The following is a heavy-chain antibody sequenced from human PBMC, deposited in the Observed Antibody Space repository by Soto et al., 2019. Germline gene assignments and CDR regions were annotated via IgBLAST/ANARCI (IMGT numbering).Heavy chain of an antibody. CDR1: NASTSSRSFY. Sequence: PETLSLTCTLSNASTSSRSFYWGWIRQPPGKGLEWIGYIYYSGNTNYNPSLKSRVTISVDRSKNQLSLKLRSVTAADTAVYYCAKELVTSTDYGMDVWGQGTTVTVSS. CDR3: AKELVTSTDYGMDV. J-gene: IGHJ6*02. D-gene: IGHD2-15*01. V-gene: IGHV4-61*05. CDR2: IYYSGNT.